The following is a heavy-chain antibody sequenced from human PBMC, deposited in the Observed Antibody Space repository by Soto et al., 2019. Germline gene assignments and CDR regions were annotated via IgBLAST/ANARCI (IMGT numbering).Heavy chain of an antibody. CDR2: IYYSGST. V-gene: IGHV4-39*01. CDR1: GGSISSSSYY. D-gene: IGHD2-2*03. CDR3: ARQSVSSSLDIEWFDY. J-gene: IGHJ4*02. Sequence: SETLSLTCTVSGGSISSSSYYWGWIRQPPGKGLEWIGSIYYSGSTYYNPSLKSRVTISVDTSKNQFSLKLSSVTAADTAVYYCARQSVSSSLDIEWFDYWGQGTLVTVSS.